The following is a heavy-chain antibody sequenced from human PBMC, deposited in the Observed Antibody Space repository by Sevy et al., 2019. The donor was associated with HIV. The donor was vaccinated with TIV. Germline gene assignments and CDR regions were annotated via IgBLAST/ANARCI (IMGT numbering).Heavy chain of an antibody. Sequence: GGSLRLSCAASGLTFSSYGMQWVRQAPGKGLEWVSFIRYDGGNKDYADSVKGRFTISRDNSKNMLYLQMNSLRAEDTAVYYCAKGSSYFDNWGQGTLVTVSS. CDR3: AKGSSYFDN. V-gene: IGHV3-30*02. CDR1: GLTFSSYG. D-gene: IGHD6-6*01. CDR2: IRYDGGNK. J-gene: IGHJ4*02.